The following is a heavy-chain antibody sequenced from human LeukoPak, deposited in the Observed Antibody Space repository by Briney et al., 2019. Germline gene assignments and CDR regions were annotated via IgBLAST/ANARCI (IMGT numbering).Heavy chain of an antibody. Sequence: GASVKVSCKASGGTFSSYAISWVRQAPGQGLEWMGRIIPIFGTASYAQKFQGRVTITTDESTSTAYMELSSLRSEDTAVYYCSRSNIVVVPAATYYYYMDVWGKGTTVTVSS. CDR2: IIPIFGTA. CDR3: SRSNIVVVPAATYYYYMDV. D-gene: IGHD2-2*01. J-gene: IGHJ6*03. V-gene: IGHV1-69*05. CDR1: GGTFSSYA.